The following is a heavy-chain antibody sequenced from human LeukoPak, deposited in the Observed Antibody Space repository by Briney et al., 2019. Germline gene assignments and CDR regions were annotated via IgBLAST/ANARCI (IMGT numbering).Heavy chain of an antibody. D-gene: IGHD3-10*01. CDR3: AKGVVRRALYFDY. V-gene: IGHV3-9*01. CDR2: ISWNSGDI. CDR1: GFTFEDYA. Sequence: GGSLRLSCAASGFTFEDYAMHWVRQAPGRGLEWVSGISWNSGDIGYADSVKGRFTVSRDNAKNSLYLQMNGLRPDDTALYYCAKGVVRRALYFDYWGQGTLVTVSS. J-gene: IGHJ4*02.